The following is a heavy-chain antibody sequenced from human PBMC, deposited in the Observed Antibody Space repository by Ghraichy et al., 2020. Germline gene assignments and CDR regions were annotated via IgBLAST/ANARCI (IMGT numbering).Heavy chain of an antibody. J-gene: IGHJ4*02. Sequence: GGSLRLSCAASGFDFDAHGMSWVRQRPGKGLEWVSGIDWSAGDFDSAASVRGRFIISRDNAKKPLYLQMNSLRVEDTDFYYCARARSDYYSAMDYWGQGTLVTVSS. V-gene: IGHV3-20*04. CDR3: ARARSDYYSAMDY. CDR2: IDWSAGDF. D-gene: IGHD3-22*01. CDR1: GFDFDAHG.